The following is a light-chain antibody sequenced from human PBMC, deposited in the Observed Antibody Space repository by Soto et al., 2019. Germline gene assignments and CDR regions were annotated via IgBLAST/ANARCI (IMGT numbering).Light chain of an antibody. CDR3: QQYNNWPQT. Sequence: EIVMTQSPATRSVSPGERATLSCRASQSISTNFAWYQQKPGQFPRLLVYGASTRATGIPARFSGSGSGTEFTLTISSLQSEDFAVYYCQQYNNWPQTFGQGTKVDIK. V-gene: IGKV3-15*01. CDR1: QSISTN. J-gene: IGKJ1*01. CDR2: GAS.